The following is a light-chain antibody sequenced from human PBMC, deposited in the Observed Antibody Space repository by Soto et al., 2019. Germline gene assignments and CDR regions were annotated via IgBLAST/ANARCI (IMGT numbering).Light chain of an antibody. CDR2: GAS. CDR3: QQYDNWPLT. Sequence: EIVMTQSPATLSVSPGERATLSCRASQSISNNLAWYQQKPGQSPRLLIYGASTRATSGPARFSGSGSGTEFTLTLSSLQSEDFAVYYCQQYDNWPLTFGGGTKVEIK. J-gene: IGKJ4*01. CDR1: QSISNN. V-gene: IGKV3-15*01.